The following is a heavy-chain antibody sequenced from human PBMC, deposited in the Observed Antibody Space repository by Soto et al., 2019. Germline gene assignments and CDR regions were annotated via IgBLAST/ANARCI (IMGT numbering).Heavy chain of an antibody. D-gene: IGHD5-18*01. CDR1: GFTFSSYA. CDR3: ARDHEGRGYSYGSDY. J-gene: IGHJ4*02. V-gene: IGHV3-30-3*01. Sequence: QVQLVESGGGVVQPGRSLRLSCAASGFTFSSYAMHWVRQAPGKGLEWVAVISYDGSNKYYADSVKGRFTISRDNSKNTLYLQMNSLRAEDTAVYYCARDHEGRGYSYGSDYWGQGTLVTVSS. CDR2: ISYDGSNK.